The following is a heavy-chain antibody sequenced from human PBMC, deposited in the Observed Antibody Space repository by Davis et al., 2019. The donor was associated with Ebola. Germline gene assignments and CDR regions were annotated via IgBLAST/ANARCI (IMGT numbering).Heavy chain of an antibody. Sequence: PSETLSLTCTVSGGSISSYYWSWIRQPPGKGLEWIGYIYYSGSTNYNPSFKSRVTISVDTSKNQFSLKLSSVTAADTAVYYCARGGSGWNFDYWGQGTLVTVSS. J-gene: IGHJ4*02. V-gene: IGHV4-59*01. CDR3: ARGGSGWNFDY. CDR1: GGSISSYY. CDR2: IYYSGST. D-gene: IGHD6-19*01.